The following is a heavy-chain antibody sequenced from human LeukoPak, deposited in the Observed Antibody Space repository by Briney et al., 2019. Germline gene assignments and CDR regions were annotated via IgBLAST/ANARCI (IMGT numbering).Heavy chain of an antibody. J-gene: IGHJ5*02. Sequence: PSETLSLTYASGGVFISDWYCSGIRQSPGKGLEWIGEISHTEGTRYNPSLESRVTMSVGTSENQLSLKLIFVTAADTAVYYCARFRCGQSGSVWYNLWGLGSLVTVSS. CDR1: GVFISDWY. D-gene: IGHD2-21*01. CDR2: ISHTEGT. CDR3: ARFRCGQSGSVWYNL. V-gene: IGHV4-34*01.